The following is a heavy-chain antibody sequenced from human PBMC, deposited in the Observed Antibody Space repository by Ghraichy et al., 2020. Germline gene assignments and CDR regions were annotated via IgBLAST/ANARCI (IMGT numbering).Heavy chain of an antibody. V-gene: IGHV3-74*01. J-gene: IGHJ4*02. CDR2: IKTDGSTT. CDR1: GLTFSSYW. CDR3: STSPRADRGNY. D-gene: IGHD3-10*01. Sequence: GESLNISCAASGLTFSSYWMHWVRQAPGKGLEWVSHIKTDGSTTNYADSVRGRFTISRDNAKNTLYLQMNSLRADDTVVYYCSTSPRADRGNYWGQGTLVTVSS.